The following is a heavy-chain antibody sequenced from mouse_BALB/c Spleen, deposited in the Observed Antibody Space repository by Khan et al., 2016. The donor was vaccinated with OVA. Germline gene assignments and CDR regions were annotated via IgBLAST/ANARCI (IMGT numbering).Heavy chain of an antibody. CDR1: GYSITSDYA. D-gene: IGHD1-1*01. V-gene: IGHV3-2*02. J-gene: IGHJ2*01. Sequence: QLEESGPGLVKPSQSLSLTCTVTGYSITSDYAWNWIRQLPGNKLEWMGFISYSGNTNYNPSFKSRISITRDTSKNQFFLQLNSVTTEDTAGYYCARVYGGDFDYWGQGTTLTVSA. CDR3: ARVYGGDFDY. CDR2: ISYSGNT.